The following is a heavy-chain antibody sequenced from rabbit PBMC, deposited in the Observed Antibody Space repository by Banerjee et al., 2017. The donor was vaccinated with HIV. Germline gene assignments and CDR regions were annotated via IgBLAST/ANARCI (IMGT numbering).Heavy chain of an antibody. CDR2: IYAGKGRT. V-gene: IGHV1S7*01. D-gene: IGHD6-1*01. J-gene: IGHJ4*01. CDR1: GFDFSSYY. CDR3: ARAAGYAGYGYATGFDL. Sequence: QLKETGGGLVQPGGSLTLSCKASGFDFSSYYMSWVRQAPGKGLEWIGTIYAGKGRTYYASWVNGRFTISSDNAQNTVDLQMNSLTAVDTATYFCARAAGYAGYGYATGFDLWGPGTLVTVS.